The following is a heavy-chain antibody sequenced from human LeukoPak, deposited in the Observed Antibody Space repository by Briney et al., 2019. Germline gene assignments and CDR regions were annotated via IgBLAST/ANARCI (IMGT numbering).Heavy chain of an antibody. CDR1: RYSFTHYW. J-gene: IGHJ6*03. V-gene: IGHV5-51*01. Sequence: GESLKISCKGSRYSFTHYWIGWVRQMPGKGLEWMGLVYPGDSDTRYSPSFQGQVTLSADKSISTAYLQWSSLKASDTAMYYCARQMTTAKNYYYYMDVWGKGTTVTVSS. CDR2: VYPGDSDT. CDR3: ARQMTTAKNYYYYMDV. D-gene: IGHD4-11*01.